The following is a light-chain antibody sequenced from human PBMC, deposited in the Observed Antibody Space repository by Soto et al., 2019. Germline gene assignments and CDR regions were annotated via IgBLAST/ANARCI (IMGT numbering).Light chain of an antibody. CDR1: QSASSN. CDR2: GES. CDR3: QQYNNWPKT. Sequence: EIVMTQSPATLPVSPGERATLSCRASQSASSNLAWYQQKPGQAPRLLIYGESARATGIPARFSASGSGTAGTLNISSLQSEDCAVYDGQQYNNWPKTFGQGTKVDIK. V-gene: IGKV3-15*01. J-gene: IGKJ1*01.